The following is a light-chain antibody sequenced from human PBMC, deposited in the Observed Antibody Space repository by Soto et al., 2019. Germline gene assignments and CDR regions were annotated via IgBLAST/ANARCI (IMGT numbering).Light chain of an antibody. CDR3: QQYINYPWT. CDR2: KAS. CDR1: QSISSW. V-gene: IGKV1-5*03. Sequence: DIQKTQSPSTLSAFVGDSVTITCRASQSISSWVAWYQQKSGKAPKLLIYKASSLETGVPSRFSGSGSGTEFTLTISSLQPDDYATYYCQQYINYPWTVGQGTKVEIK. J-gene: IGKJ1*01.